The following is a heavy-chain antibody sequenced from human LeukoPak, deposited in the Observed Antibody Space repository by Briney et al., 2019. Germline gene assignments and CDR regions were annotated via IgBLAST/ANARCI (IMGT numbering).Heavy chain of an antibody. CDR2: ISSSSSYI. V-gene: IGHV3-21*04. CDR3: AKAPVTTCRGAFCYPFDY. CDR1: GFTFSSYS. J-gene: IGHJ4*02. Sequence: GGSLRLSCAASGFTFSSYSMNWVRQAPGKGLESVSSISSSSSYIYYADSVKGRFTISRDSSKNTLFLQMNRLRPEDAAVYYCAKAPVTTCRGAFCYPFDYWGLGTLVTVSS. D-gene: IGHD2-15*01.